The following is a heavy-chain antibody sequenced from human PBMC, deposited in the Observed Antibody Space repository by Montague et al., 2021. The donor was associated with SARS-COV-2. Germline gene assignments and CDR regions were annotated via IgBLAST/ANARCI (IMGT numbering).Heavy chain of an antibody. J-gene: IGHJ6*02. CDR2: IFYSGTT. Sequence: SETLSLTCTVSGGSISTTSYYWGWIRQPPGKGLEWIASIFYSGTTYYNPSLRSRVTISVQTSKNQFSLTVASVTAADTAMYYCASDFKHSYAMDVWGQGTTVIVSS. CDR3: ASDFKHSYAMDV. CDR1: GGSISTTSYY. V-gene: IGHV4-39*07.